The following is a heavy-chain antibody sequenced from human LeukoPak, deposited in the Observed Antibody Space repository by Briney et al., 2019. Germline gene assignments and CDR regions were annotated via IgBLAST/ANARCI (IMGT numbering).Heavy chain of an antibody. V-gene: IGHV3-23*01. CDR1: GFTFSDYA. Sequence: PGGSLRLSCAASGFTFSDYAMSWVRQAPGKGLEWVSAISGSAVTTYYAESVKGRFTISRDNSKNTLYLQMNSLRVEDTAVYYCASGSYLMGGNYFDYWGQGTLVTVSS. CDR3: ASGSYLMGGNYFDY. J-gene: IGHJ4*02. D-gene: IGHD1-26*01. CDR2: ISGSAVTT.